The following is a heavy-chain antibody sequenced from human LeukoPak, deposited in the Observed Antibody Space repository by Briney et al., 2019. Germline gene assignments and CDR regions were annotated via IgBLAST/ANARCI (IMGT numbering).Heavy chain of an antibody. J-gene: IGHJ3*02. Sequence: SETLSLTCAVYGGSFSGYYWSWIRQPPGKGLEWIGEINHSGSTNYNPSLKSRVTISVDTSKNQFSLKLSSVTAADTAVYYCARGLVVVVAAIDAFDIWGRGTMVTVSS. CDR2: INHSGST. CDR3: ARGLVVVVAAIDAFDI. D-gene: IGHD2-15*01. V-gene: IGHV4-34*01. CDR1: GGSFSGYY.